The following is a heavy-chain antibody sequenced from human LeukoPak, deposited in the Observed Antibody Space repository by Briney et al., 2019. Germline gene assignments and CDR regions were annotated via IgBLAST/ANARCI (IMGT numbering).Heavy chain of an antibody. V-gene: IGHV4-39*07. CDR3: AREEIQLWAYDY. D-gene: IGHD5-18*01. J-gene: IGHJ4*02. CDR1: GGSISSNSYY. Sequence: SETLSLTCAVSGGSISSNSYYWGWIRQPPGKGLEWIGSIYYSGSTYYNPSLKSRVTISVDTSKNQFSLNLRSVTAADTAVYYCAREEIQLWAYDYWGQGTLVTVSA. CDR2: IYYSGST.